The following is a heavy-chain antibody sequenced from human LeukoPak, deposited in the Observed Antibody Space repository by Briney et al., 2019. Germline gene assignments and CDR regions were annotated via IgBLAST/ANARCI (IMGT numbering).Heavy chain of an antibody. V-gene: IGHV3-30*18. D-gene: IGHD1-1*01. J-gene: IGHJ6*03. CDR3: AKGGVGRYYYMDV. CDR1: GFTFSSYG. CDR2: ISYDGSNK. Sequence: GGSLRPSCAASGFTFSSYGMHWVRQAPGKGLEWLAVISYDGSNKYYADSVKGRFTISRDNSKNTLYLQMNSLRAEDTAVYYCAKGGVGRYYYMDVWGKGTTVTVSS.